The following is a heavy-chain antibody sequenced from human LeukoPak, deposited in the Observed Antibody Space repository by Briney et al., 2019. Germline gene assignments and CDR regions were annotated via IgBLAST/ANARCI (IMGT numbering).Heavy chain of an antibody. D-gene: IGHD6-19*01. J-gene: IGHJ4*02. CDR1: GFTFSTYG. CDR3: AKRVAYSSGYYWDY. CDR2: ISGGDDNT. Sequence: GGSLRLSCAASGFTFSTYGMTWVRQAPGKGLEWVSAISGGDDNTYYADSVKGRFSISRDNSKNRVHLQMNSLRVEDTAVFYCAKRVAYSSGYYWDYWGLGTLVTVSS. V-gene: IGHV3-23*01.